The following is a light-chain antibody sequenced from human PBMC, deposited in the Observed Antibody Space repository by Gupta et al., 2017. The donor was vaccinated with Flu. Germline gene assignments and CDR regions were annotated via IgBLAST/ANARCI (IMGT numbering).Light chain of an antibody. Sequence: DIVMTQSRLSLHVTPGEQASISCRSSQSLLHSNGYNYLDWYLQKPGQSPQLLIYLGSNRASGVPDRFSGSGSGTDFTLKISRVEAEDVGVYYCMQALQTPRTFGQGTKVEIK. CDR1: QSLLHSNGYNY. CDR2: LGS. J-gene: IGKJ1*01. CDR3: MQALQTPRT. V-gene: IGKV2-28*01.